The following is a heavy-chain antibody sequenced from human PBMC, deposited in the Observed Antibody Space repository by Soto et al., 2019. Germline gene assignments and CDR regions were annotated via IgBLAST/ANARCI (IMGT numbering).Heavy chain of an antibody. D-gene: IGHD6-19*01. CDR1: GFTFSSYS. V-gene: IGHV3-48*01. J-gene: IGHJ6*04. CDR2: INTRSSDI. Sequence: EVQLVESGGGLVQPGGSLRVSCAASGFTFSSYSMNWVRQAPGKGLEWVSYINTRSSDIYYAGSVKGRFTISRDNAKNSLYLQMNSLRAEDTAVYYCARDQSGRWKGWMDVWGKGTTVTVSS. CDR3: ARDQSGRWKGWMDV.